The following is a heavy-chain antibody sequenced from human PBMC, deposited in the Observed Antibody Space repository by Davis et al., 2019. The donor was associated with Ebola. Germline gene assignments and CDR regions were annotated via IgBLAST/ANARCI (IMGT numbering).Heavy chain of an antibody. J-gene: IGHJ4*02. CDR3: ARSYYDFWSGYSYFDY. CDR2: INHSGST. CDR1: GGSFSGYY. Sequence: SETLSLTCAVYGGSFSGYYWSWIRQPPGKGLEWIGEINHSGSTNYNPSLKSRVTISVDTSKNQFSLKLSSVTAADTAVYYCARSYYDFWSGYSYFDYWGQGTLVTVSS. V-gene: IGHV4-34*01. D-gene: IGHD3-3*01.